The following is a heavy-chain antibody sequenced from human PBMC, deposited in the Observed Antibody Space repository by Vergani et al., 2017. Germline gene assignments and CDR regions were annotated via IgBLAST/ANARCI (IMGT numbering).Heavy chain of an antibody. D-gene: IGHD3-16*01. J-gene: IGHJ3*02. CDR1: GYTFTGYY. CDR3: ARDQDVMTEGAFDI. CDR2: ISAYNGNT. Sequence: QVQLVQSGAEVKKPGASVKVSCKASGYTFTGYYMHWVRQAPGQGLEWMGGISAYNGNTNYAQKLQGRVTMTTDTSTSTAYMELRSLRSDDTAVYYCARDQDVMTEGAFDIWGQGTMVTVSS. V-gene: IGHV1-18*04.